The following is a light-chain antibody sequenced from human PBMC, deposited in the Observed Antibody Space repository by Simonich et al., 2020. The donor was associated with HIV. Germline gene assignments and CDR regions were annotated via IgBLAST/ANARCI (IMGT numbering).Light chain of an antibody. CDR3: NSYTSSSTWV. V-gene: IGLV2-14*03. Sequence: QSALTQPASVSGSPGQSITISCTGTSSAVDGYNYVSWYQQHPGKSPKLMIDDVSNRPSGVSNLFSGSKSGNTASLTSSGLQAEDEADYYCNSYTSSSTWVFGGGTKLTVL. CDR1: SSAVDGYNY. J-gene: IGLJ3*02. CDR2: DVS.